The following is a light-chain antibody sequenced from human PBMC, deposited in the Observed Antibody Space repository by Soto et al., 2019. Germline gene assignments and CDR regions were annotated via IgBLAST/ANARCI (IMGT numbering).Light chain of an antibody. V-gene: IGKV1-39*01. J-gene: IGKJ5*01. CDR1: QGISSY. CDR3: QQSYSAPIT. CDR2: TAS. Sequence: IHITQSPSSFSASVQERLTTTSWASQGISSYLNWYQQRPGKAPKLLIYTASSLQRGVPSRFSASASGTDFTLTISILQPEDFATYYCQQSYSAPITFGQGTRLEIK.